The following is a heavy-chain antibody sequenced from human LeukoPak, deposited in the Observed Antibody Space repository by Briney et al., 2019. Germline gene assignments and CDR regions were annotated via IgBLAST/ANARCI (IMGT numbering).Heavy chain of an antibody. D-gene: IGHD5-18*01. V-gene: IGHV3-74*01. CDR3: ARSQDTAGPDAFDI. CDR1: GFTFSSYW. CDR2: INSDGSST. J-gene: IGHJ3*02. Sequence: PGGSLRLSCAASGFTFSSYWMHWVRQAPGKGPVWVSRINSDGSSTTYADSVKGRFTISRHNSKNTLYLRMNSLRAEDTAVYYCARSQDTAGPDAFDIWGQGTMVTVSS.